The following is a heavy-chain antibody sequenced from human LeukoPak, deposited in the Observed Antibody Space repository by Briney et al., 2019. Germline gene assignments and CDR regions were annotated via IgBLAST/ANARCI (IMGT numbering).Heavy chain of an antibody. V-gene: IGHV4-4*02. CDR1: GASISSSNW. CDR2: IYHSGST. Sequence: PSGTLSLTCAVSGASISSSNWWSWVRQPPGKGLAWIGVIYHSGSTNYNPSLKSRVTISVDKSKNQFSLKLSSVTAADTAVYYCARDVSMVRGVIGGMDVWGQGTTVTVSS. J-gene: IGHJ6*02. D-gene: IGHD3-10*01. CDR3: ARDVSMVRGVIGGMDV.